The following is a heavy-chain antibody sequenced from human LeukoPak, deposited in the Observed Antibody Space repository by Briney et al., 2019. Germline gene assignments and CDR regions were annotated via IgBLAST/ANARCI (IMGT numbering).Heavy chain of an antibody. CDR1: GYTFTSYY. V-gene: IGHV1-46*01. CDR2: INPSGGST. D-gene: IGHD3-22*01. J-gene: IGHJ4*02. CDR3: ARETYDSSGYYEGTGTHGWGY. Sequence: GASVKVSCKASGYTFTSYYMHWVRQAPGQGLEWMGIINPSGGSTSYAQKFQGRVTMTRDMSTSTVYMELSSLRSEDTAVYYCARETYDSSGYYEGTGTHGWGYWGQGTLVTVSS.